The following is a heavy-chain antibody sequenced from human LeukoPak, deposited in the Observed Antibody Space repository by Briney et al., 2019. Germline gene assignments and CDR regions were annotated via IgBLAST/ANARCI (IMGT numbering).Heavy chain of an antibody. CDR2: IGGSGTYI. Sequence: KAGGSLRLSCAASGFTFSDYSMNWVRQAPGKGLEWVSCIGGSGTYIYYADSVKGRFTISRDNSKNTLYLQMNSLRAEDTAVYYCAKGAIAAARTDFDYWGQGTLVTVSS. D-gene: IGHD6-13*01. J-gene: IGHJ4*02. CDR1: GFTFSDYS. CDR3: AKGAIAAARTDFDY. V-gene: IGHV3-21*04.